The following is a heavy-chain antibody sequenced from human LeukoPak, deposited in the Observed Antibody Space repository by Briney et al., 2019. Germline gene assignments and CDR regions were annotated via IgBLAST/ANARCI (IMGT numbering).Heavy chain of an antibody. J-gene: IGHJ6*02. D-gene: IGHD3-10*01. V-gene: IGHV3-20*04. CDR1: GFTFDDYG. Sequence: GGSLRLSCAASGFTFDDYGMSWVRQAPGKGLEWVSGINWNGGTTGYADSVKGRFTISRDNAKNSLYLQMNSLRAEDTALYYCAREGSGSPHYGIDVWGQGTTVTVPS. CDR2: INWNGGTT. CDR3: AREGSGSPHYGIDV.